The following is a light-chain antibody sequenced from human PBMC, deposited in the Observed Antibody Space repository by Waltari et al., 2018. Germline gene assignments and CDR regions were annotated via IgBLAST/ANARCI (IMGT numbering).Light chain of an antibody. CDR2: EGS. V-gene: IGLV2-23*01. CDR1: SSDVGSYNL. Sequence: QSALTQPASVSGSPGQSITISCPGTSSDVGSYNLVPWYQQHPGKAPNLMIYEGSKRPSGVSNRFSGSKSGNTASLTISGLQAEDEADYYCCSYAGTVVFGGGTKLTVL. J-gene: IGLJ2*01. CDR3: CSYAGTVV.